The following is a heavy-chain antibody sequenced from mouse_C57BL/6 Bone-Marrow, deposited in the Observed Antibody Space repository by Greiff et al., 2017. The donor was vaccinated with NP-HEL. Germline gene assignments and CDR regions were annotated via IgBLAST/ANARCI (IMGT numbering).Heavy chain of an antibody. D-gene: IGHD2-3*01. J-gene: IGHJ4*01. CDR3: ARCGYSYYYAMDY. CDR2: INPYNGDT. Sequence: VQLQQSGPELVKPGDSVKISCKASGYSFTGYFMNWVMQSHGKSLEWIGRINPYNGDTFYNQKFKGKATLTVDKSSSTAHMELRRLTSEDSAVYYCARCGYSYYYAMDYWGQGTSVTVSS. V-gene: IGHV1-20*01. CDR1: GYSFTGYF.